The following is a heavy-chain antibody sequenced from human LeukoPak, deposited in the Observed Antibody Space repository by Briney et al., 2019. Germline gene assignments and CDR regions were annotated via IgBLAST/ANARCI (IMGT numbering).Heavy chain of an antibody. CDR1: GFTFSTYA. Sequence: GGSLRLSCAASGFTFSTYAMSWVRQAPGRGRGWVSAIIVSSGSTYYADSVKGRVTISRDNSRNTLYLQMNSLRADDTAVYYCAKSRPMAYYFDYWGQGTLVTVSS. V-gene: IGHV3-23*01. D-gene: IGHD5-24*01. J-gene: IGHJ4*02. CDR2: IIVSSGST. CDR3: AKSRPMAYYFDY.